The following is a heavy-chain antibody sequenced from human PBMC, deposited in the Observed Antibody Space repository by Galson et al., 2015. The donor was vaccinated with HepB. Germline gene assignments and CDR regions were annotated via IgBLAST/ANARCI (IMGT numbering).Heavy chain of an antibody. CDR3: ARRRRGYSGYDWGAAFDV. V-gene: IGHV3-48*02. CDR1: GFTLSSYT. Sequence: SLRLSCAASGFTLSSYTMNWVRQAPGKGLEWLSYISTDSSTIYYADSVKGRFTISRDNAKNSLYLQMHSLRDEDTAVYYCARRRRGYSGYDWGAAFDVWGQGTMVTVSS. D-gene: IGHD5-12*01. J-gene: IGHJ3*01. CDR2: ISTDSSTI.